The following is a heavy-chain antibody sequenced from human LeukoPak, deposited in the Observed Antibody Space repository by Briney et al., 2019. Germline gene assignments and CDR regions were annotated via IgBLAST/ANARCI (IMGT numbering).Heavy chain of an antibody. D-gene: IGHD6-19*01. V-gene: IGHV3-30*04. CDR1: GFTFSAYA. Sequence: GGSLRLSCAASGFTFSAYAMHWVRQAPGKGLQWVAVISYDGSNKYYADSVKGRFTISRDNSKNTLYLQMNSLRPEDTAVYYCAREGGISVLGTLDYWGQGTLVTVSS. CDR2: ISYDGSNK. J-gene: IGHJ4*02. CDR3: AREGGISVLGTLDY.